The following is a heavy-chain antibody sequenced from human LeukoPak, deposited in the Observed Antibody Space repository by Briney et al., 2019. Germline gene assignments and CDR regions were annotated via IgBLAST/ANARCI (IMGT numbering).Heavy chain of an antibody. D-gene: IGHD2-2*01. CDR2: IYYGGST. J-gene: IGHJ3*02. CDR1: GGSISSYY. Sequence: SETLSLTCTVSGGSISSYYWSWIRQPPGKGLEWIGYIYYGGSTNYNPSPKSRVTISVATSKTQFSLKLSSVTAAETAVYYCARGTRHQAFDIWGQGTMVTVSS. V-gene: IGHV4-59*01. CDR3: ARGTRHQAFDI.